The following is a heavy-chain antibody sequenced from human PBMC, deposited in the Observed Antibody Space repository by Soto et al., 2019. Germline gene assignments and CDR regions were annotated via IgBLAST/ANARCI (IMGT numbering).Heavy chain of an antibody. D-gene: IGHD2-15*01. J-gene: IGHJ4*02. Sequence: SVKVSCKASGFTFTSSAMQWVRQARGQRLEWIGWIVVGSGNTNYAQKFQERVTITRDMSTSTAYMELSSLRSEDTAVYYCAASGYCSGGSCYGGFDYWGQGTLVTVSS. V-gene: IGHV1-58*02. CDR1: GFTFTSSA. CDR2: IVVGSGNT. CDR3: AASGYCSGGSCYGGFDY.